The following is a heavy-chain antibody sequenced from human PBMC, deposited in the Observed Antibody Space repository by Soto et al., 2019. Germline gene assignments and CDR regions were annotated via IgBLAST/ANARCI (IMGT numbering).Heavy chain of an antibody. CDR1: GGSISSSNW. J-gene: IGHJ4*02. V-gene: IGHV4-4*02. CDR2: IYHTGST. CDR3: ATSSSGWYPPY. Sequence: SETLSLTCAVSGGSISSSNWWSWVRQPPGKGLEWIGEIYHTGSTNYNPSLKSRVTISVDKSKNQFSLKLSSVTAADTAVYYCATSSSGWYPPYWGQGTLVTVSS. D-gene: IGHD6-19*01.